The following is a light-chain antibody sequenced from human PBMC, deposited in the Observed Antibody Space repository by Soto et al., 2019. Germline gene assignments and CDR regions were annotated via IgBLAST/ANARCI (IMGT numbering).Light chain of an antibody. J-gene: IGKJ2*01. V-gene: IGKV1-39*01. CDR1: QSVSSH. CDR3: QHHYATPYT. Sequence: DIQMTQSPSSLSASLGDRVTITCRASQSVSSHLNWYQQKPGKAPKLLIYAAASLQSGVPSRFSGGGSGTDFTLTISSLQPEDFATYFCQHHYATPYTFGQGTKLEIK. CDR2: AAA.